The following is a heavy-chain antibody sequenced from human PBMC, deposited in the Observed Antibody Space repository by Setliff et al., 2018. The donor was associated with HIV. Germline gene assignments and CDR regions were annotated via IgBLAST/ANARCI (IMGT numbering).Heavy chain of an antibody. V-gene: IGHV4-61*09. CDR1: GGSISSGSYY. CDR2: IYTSGST. D-gene: IGHD3-22*01. J-gene: IGHJ3*02. CDR3: ARILLYDSSAYFVNAFDI. Sequence: SETLSLTCTVSGGSISSGSYYWSWIRQPAGKGLEWTGHIYTSGSTNYNPSLKSRVTISVDTSKNQFYLKLSSVTAADTAVYYCARILLYDSSAYFVNAFDIWGQGTVVTVSS.